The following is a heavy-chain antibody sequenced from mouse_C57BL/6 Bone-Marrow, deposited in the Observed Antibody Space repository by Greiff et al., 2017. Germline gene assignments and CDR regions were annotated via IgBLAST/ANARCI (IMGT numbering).Heavy chain of an antibody. CDR2: IDPETGGT. D-gene: IGHD1-1*01. V-gene: IGHV1-15*01. Sequence: VQLQQSGAELVRPGASVTLSCKASGYTFTDYEMHWVKQTPVHGLEWIGAIDPETGGTAYNQKFKGKAILTADKSSSTAYMELRSLTSEDSAVYYCTRGGGTVVADFDYWGQGTTLTVSS. CDR1: GYTFTDYE. CDR3: TRGGGTVVADFDY. J-gene: IGHJ2*01.